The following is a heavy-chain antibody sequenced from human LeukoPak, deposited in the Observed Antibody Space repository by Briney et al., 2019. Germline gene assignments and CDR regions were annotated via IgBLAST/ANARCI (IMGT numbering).Heavy chain of an antibody. J-gene: IGHJ5*02. CDR3: TRDRGTYNWFDP. V-gene: IGHV3-73*01. CDR1: GFTFSGSA. D-gene: IGHD2-15*01. CDR2: IDKKDNLYAT. Sequence: GGSLRLSCVASGFTFSGSAIHWVRQSSGKGLEWVGHIDKKDNLYATAYAESVKGRFTISRDDSKDTAFLHMDSLKTEDTALYYCTRDRGTYNWFDPWGQGTLVTVSS.